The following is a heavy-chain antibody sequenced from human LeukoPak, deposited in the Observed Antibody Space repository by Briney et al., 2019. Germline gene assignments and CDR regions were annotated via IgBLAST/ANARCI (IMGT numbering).Heavy chain of an antibody. Sequence: PGGSLRLSCAASGFTFSSYAMSWVRQAPGKGLEWVSAISGSGGSTYYADSVKGRFTISRDNSKNTLYLQMDSLRAEDTAVYYCAKVSGIAAAGTLGYWGQGTLVTVSS. CDR2: ISGSGGST. CDR1: GFTFSSYA. CDR3: AKVSGIAAAGTLGY. D-gene: IGHD6-13*01. V-gene: IGHV3-23*01. J-gene: IGHJ4*02.